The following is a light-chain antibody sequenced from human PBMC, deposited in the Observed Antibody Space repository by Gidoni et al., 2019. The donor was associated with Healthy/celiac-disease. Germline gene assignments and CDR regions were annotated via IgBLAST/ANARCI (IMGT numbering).Light chain of an antibody. J-gene: IGLJ2*01. CDR2: GNS. Sequence: QSVLTQPPSVSGAPGQRVTISCTGSSSNIGAGYDVHWYQQLPGTAPKLLIYGNSNRPSGVPDRFPGSKSGTSASRAITGLQAEDESDYYCQSYDSSLSGGVFGGGTKLTVL. V-gene: IGLV1-40*01. CDR3: QSYDSSLSGGV. CDR1: SSNIGAGYD.